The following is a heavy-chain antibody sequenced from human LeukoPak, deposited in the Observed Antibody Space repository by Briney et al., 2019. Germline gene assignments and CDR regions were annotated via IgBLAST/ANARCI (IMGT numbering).Heavy chain of an antibody. Sequence: SETLSLTCTVSGGSISRSSYYWGWIRQPPGKGLEWIGSIYYGGSTYYNPSLKSRVTISVDTSKNQFSLKLRSVTAADTAVYYCARHLGICSGGSCYFDYWGQGILVTVSS. CDR3: ARHLGICSGGSCYFDY. J-gene: IGHJ4*02. V-gene: IGHV4-39*01. CDR2: IYYGGST. D-gene: IGHD2-15*01. CDR1: GGSISRSSYY.